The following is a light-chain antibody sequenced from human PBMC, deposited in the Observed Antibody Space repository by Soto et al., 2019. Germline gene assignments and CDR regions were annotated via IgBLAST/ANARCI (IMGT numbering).Light chain of an antibody. J-gene: IGKJ1*01. CDR2: WAS. CDR1: QSVLYRANNRSH. V-gene: IGKV4-1*01. Sequence: DIVLTQFPESLTLSPGERVTINCDSSQSVLYRANNRSHLAWLQQRPGQPPKLLIFWASFRESGVPARFSGSGSGTYFTLTISSQQAEDVAVYHCHQFFITPWTFVQGTRVEIK. CDR3: HQFFITPWT.